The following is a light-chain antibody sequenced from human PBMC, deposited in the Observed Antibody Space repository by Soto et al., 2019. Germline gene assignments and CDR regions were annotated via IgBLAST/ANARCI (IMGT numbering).Light chain of an antibody. CDR2: DVR. Sequence: SVLTQPASVSGSPGQSITISCNGTSSDVGGYNYVSWYQQHPGKAPKLMIYDVRNRPSGVSNRFSGSKSVNTASLTISGLQAEDEVDYYCSSYTSISTYVFGTGTKVTVL. CDR1: SSDVGGYNY. J-gene: IGLJ1*01. V-gene: IGLV2-14*01. CDR3: SSYTSISTYV.